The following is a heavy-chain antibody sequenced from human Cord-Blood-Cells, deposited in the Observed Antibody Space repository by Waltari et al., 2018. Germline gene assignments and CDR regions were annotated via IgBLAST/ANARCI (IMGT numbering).Heavy chain of an antibody. J-gene: IGHJ5*02. V-gene: IGHV4-39*07. CDR3: ATFAPKYSSGWSNWFDP. CDR1: GGPISSSRYN. CDR2: IYYSGST. D-gene: IGHD6-19*01. Sequence: QLQLQESGPGLVKPSETLSLPCTVPGGPISSSRYNSGLCRQPHRKGLEWIGSIYYSGSTYYNPSLKSRVTISVDTSKNQFSLKLSSVTAADTAVYYCATFAPKYSSGWSNWFDPWGQGTLVTVSS.